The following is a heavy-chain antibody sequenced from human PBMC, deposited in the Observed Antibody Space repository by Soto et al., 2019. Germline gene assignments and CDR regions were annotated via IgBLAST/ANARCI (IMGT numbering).Heavy chain of an antibody. Sequence: SVKVSCKASGYTFSSYAIEWMRQAPGQRLEWMGGIIPVFGTANYAQKFQGRVTITADESTNIVYMDVTSLRSEDTAVYYCARGDATKIVVTTYYAMDVWGQGTTVTVSS. CDR3: ARGDATKIVVTTYYAMDV. CDR2: IIPVFGTA. V-gene: IGHV1-69*13. D-gene: IGHD4-17*01. J-gene: IGHJ6*02. CDR1: GYTFSSYA.